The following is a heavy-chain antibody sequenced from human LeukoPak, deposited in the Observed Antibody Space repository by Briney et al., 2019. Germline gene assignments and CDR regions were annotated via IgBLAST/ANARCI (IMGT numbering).Heavy chain of an antibody. D-gene: IGHD2-2*01. J-gene: IGHJ6*03. V-gene: IGHV3-23*01. CDR3: AKEGLDCSSTSCFYYYYYMDV. CDR2: INGSGSST. CDR1: GFTFSSYA. Sequence: PGGSLRLSCAASGFTFSSYAMNWVRQAPGKGLEWVSVINGSGSSTYYADSVKGRFTISRDNSKNTLYLQMNSLRAEDTAVYYCAKEGLDCSSTSCFYYYYYMDVWGKGTTVTISS.